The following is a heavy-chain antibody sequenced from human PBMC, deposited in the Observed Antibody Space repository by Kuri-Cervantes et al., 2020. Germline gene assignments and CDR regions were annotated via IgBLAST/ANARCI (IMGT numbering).Heavy chain of an antibody. J-gene: IGHJ3*02. V-gene: IGHV1-3*01. CDR1: GYTFTSYA. D-gene: IGHD4/OR15-4a*01. Sequence: ASVKVSCKASGYTFTSYAMHWVRQALGQRPEWMGWINAGNSNTKYSQKFQGRVTITRDTSATTAYMELSSLRSEDTAVYYCAREGLTMYPYDDFDMWGQGTMVTVSS. CDR2: INAGNSNT. CDR3: AREGLTMYPYDDFDM.